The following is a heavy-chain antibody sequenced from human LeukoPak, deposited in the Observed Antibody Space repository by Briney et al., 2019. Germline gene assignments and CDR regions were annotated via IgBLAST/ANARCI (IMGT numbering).Heavy chain of an antibody. CDR2: INTDGSST. D-gene: IGHD5-24*01. J-gene: IGHJ4*02. CDR3: ARGSEMATIIDY. Sequence: GGSLRLSCAASGFIVSSNYMTWVRQAAGKGLVWVSRINTDGSSTTYADSVKGRFTISRDNAKNTLYLQMNSLRAEDTAVYYCARGSEMATIIDYWGQGTLVTVSS. V-gene: IGHV3-74*01. CDR1: GFIVSSNY.